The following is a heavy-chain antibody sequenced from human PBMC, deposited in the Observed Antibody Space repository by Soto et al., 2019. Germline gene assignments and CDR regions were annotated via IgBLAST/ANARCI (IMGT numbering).Heavy chain of an antibody. CDR3: ARLPGYSGYEGWWFDP. CDR1: GYSFTSYW. J-gene: IGHJ5*02. V-gene: IGHV5-51*01. Sequence: GGSLRLSCKGSGYSFTSYWIGWVRQMPGKGLEWMGIIYPGDSDTRYSPSFQGQVTISADKSISTAYLQWSSLKASDTAMYYCARLPGYSGYEGWWFDPWGQGTLVTVSS. CDR2: IYPGDSDT. D-gene: IGHD5-12*01.